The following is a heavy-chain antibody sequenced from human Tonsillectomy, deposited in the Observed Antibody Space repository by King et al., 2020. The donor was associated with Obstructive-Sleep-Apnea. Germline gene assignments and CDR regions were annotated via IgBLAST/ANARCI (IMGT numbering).Heavy chain of an antibody. CDR3: AQMGSFFGYSSSWYNFDY. CDR2: IYSGGDT. J-gene: IGHJ4*02. CDR1: GFTVSNSF. D-gene: IGHD6-13*01. Sequence: DVQLVESGGDLVQPGVSLTLSCAASGFTVSNSFMTWVRQAPGRGLEWVALIYSGGDTQYTDSVKGRFTISGHNSKNTLSLQMNSLRPEDTAVYYCAQMGSFFGYSSSWYNFDYWGRGTLVTVSS. V-gene: IGHV3-53*04.